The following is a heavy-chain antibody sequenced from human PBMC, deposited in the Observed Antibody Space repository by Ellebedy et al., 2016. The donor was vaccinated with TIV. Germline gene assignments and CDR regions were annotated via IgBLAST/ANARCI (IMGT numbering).Heavy chain of an antibody. J-gene: IGHJ5*02. V-gene: IGHV4-39*07. CDR1: GGSISSSSYY. CDR3: ARLAPRITMVRGAPGGP. Sequence: SETLSLTXTVFGGSISSSSYYWGWIRQPPGKGLEWIGSIYYSGSTYYNPSLKSRLTISVDTSKNQFSLKLSSVTAADTAVYYCARLAPRITMVRGAPGGPWGQGTLVTVSS. D-gene: IGHD3-10*01. CDR2: IYYSGST.